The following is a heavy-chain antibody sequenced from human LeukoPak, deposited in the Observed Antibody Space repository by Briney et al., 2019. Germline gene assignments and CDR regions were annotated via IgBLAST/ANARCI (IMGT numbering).Heavy chain of an antibody. V-gene: IGHV3-23*01. D-gene: IGHD2-21*02. J-gene: IGHJ4*02. CDR1: GXTFSSYS. Sequence: GGSLRLSCEVSGXTFSSYSMTWVRQAPGKGLEWVSCISGSGRTYYGVSVRGRFSISRDNSKNTLYLQMNSLRAEDTAVYYCAKEPPYCGGDCYFLLDYWGQGTLVTVSS. CDR2: ISGSGRT. CDR3: AKEPPYCGGDCYFLLDY.